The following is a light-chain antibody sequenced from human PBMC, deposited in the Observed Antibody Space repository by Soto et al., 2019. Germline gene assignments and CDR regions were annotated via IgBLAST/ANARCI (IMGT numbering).Light chain of an antibody. CDR1: QSVSTSY. J-gene: IGKJ1*01. CDR2: GAS. Sequence: IVVTNSPGTLCFSTRNRSTLSSSSSQSVSTSYLAWYQQKPGQAPRLLIYGASSRATGIPDRFSGSVSGTEFTLTISFLQSEDFALYYCQQYNDWPLPFGQGTKVDIK. CDR3: QQYNDWPLP. V-gene: IGKV3D-15*03.